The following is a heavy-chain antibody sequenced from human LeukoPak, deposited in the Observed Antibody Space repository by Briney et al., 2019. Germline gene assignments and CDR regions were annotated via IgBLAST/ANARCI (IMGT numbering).Heavy chain of an antibody. J-gene: IGHJ4*02. CDR1: GFTFSSYW. D-gene: IGHD6-6*01. CDR2: INPDGNIT. Sequence: GGSLRLSCAASGFTFSSYWMHWVRQAPGKGLVWVSRINPDGNITTYADSVKDRFTISRDNAMNTLYLQMNSLRAEDTAVYYCARSSIAARPGQDWGQGTLVTVSS. V-gene: IGHV3-74*01. CDR3: ARSSIAARPGQD.